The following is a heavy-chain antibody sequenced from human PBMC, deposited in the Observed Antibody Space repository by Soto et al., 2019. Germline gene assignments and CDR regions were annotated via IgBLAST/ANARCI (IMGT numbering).Heavy chain of an antibody. CDR3: ARDNQGYDYGFAVDY. D-gene: IGHD5-18*01. V-gene: IGHV3-74*01. CDR2: INSDGSST. J-gene: IGHJ4*02. Sequence: GGSLRLSCAASGFTFSSYWMHWVRQVPGKGLVWVSHINSDGSSTTYADSVKGRFTISRDNAKNTLYLQMNSLRAEDTAVYYCARDNQGYDYGFAVDYWGQGTLVTVSS. CDR1: GFTFSSYW.